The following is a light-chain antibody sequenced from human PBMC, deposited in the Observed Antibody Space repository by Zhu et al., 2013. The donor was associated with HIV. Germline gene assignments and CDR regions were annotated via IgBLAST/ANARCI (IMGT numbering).Light chain of an antibody. Sequence: DIQMTQSPSSLSASVGDRVTITCRASQSVNTWLAWYQQKPGKAPKLLIYVASTLQSDVPSRFSGSGSGTDFTLTISSLQPDDFATYYCQQVNAFPLTFGGGTKVEIK. V-gene: IGKV1-12*01. CDR2: VAS. J-gene: IGKJ4*01. CDR3: QQVNAFPLT. CDR1: QSVNTW.